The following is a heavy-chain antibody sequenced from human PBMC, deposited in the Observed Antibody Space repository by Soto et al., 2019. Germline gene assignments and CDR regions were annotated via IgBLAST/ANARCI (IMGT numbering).Heavy chain of an antibody. Sequence: QVQLVQSGVEVREPGASVKVSCKAVRYIFTNYGVSWVRQAPGQGLEWMGRITTYNGNTEYAQKFQGRVTMTTDASTSTAYMELGSLRSDGTAIYYCARALTGYGMDVWGQGTTVTVSS. V-gene: IGHV1-18*01. CDR1: RYIFTNYG. CDR2: ITTYNGNT. J-gene: IGHJ6*02. CDR3: ARALTGYGMDV.